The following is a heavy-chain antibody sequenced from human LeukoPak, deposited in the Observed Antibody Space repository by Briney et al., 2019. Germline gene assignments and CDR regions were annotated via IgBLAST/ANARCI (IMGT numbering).Heavy chain of an antibody. V-gene: IGHV3-21*04. J-gene: IGHJ4*02. Sequence: PGGSLRLSCAASGFTFDDYAMHWVRQAPGEGPEWVSSISSSSSNKDYVDSVKGRFTVSRDNAKNSLYLQMDSLRVEDTAVYYCARDPPSRGTRYFDYWGQGILVTVSS. CDR3: ARDPPSRGTRYFDY. D-gene: IGHD3-16*01. CDR2: ISSSSSNK. CDR1: GFTFDDYA.